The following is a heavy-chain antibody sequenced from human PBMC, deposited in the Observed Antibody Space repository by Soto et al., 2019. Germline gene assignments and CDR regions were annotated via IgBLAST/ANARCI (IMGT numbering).Heavy chain of an antibody. CDR1: GGSISSGDYY. D-gene: IGHD4-17*01. J-gene: IGHJ2*01. CDR2: IYYSGST. CDR3: ARRRAAVTTRRYCDL. V-gene: IGHV4-30-4*01. Sequence: QVQLQESGPGLVKPSQTLSLTCTVSGGSISSGDYYWSWIRQPPGKGLEWIGYIYYSGSTYYNPSRKSRVTRSVDTSKSQFALKLSSVTAADTAVYDCARRRAAVTTRRYCDLWGRGTLVTVSS.